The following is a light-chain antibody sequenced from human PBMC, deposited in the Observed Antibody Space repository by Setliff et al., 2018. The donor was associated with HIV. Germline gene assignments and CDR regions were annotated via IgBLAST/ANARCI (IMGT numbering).Light chain of an antibody. CDR1: SSDVGNYNY. V-gene: IGLV2-11*01. J-gene: IGLJ3*02. CDR3: CSYAGSYIFVM. Sequence: QSALTQPRSVSGSPGQSVTISCSGTSSDVGNYNYVYWYQQYPGKAPKLMIYDVNKRPSGVPDRFSGSKSGNTASLTISGLQAEDEADYYCCSYAGSYIFVMFGGGT. CDR2: DVN.